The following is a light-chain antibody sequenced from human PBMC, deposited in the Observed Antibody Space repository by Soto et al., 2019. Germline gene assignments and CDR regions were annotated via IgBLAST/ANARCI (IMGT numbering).Light chain of an antibody. J-gene: IGKJ1*01. CDR2: GAS. CDR1: LGIRND. CDR3: LQHDGYPWT. Sequence: DIQMTQSPSSLSASVGDRVTITCRASLGIRNDLSWYQQRPGKAPKRLIYGASTLQSGVPSRFSGIGSVTEFTITISSLQTEDFATDYCLQHDGYPWTFGQGTKVEI. V-gene: IGKV1-17*01.